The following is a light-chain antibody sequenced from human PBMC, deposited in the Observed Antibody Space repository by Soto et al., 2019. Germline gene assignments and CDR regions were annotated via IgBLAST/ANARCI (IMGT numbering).Light chain of an antibody. CDR2: LGS. CDR1: QSLLHSNGYNY. CDR3: MQALQTLWT. Sequence: DIVMTQSPLSLPVTPGEPASISCMSSQSLLHSNGYNYLDWYLQKPGQSPQLLIYLGSNRASGVPDRFSCSGSGTDFTLKISRVEAEDVGVYYCMQALQTLWTFGQGTKVEIK. V-gene: IGKV2-28*01. J-gene: IGKJ1*01.